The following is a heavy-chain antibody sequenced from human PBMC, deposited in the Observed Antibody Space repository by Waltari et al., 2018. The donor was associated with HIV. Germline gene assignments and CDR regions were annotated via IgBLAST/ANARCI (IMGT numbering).Heavy chain of an antibody. CDR2: IRSKVFGRTT. D-gene: IGHD2-8*01. Sequence: EVQLVESGGGLVQPGRSLRLSCTTSGFTIGDYAMGWFRQAPGKGRGLICSIRSKVFGRTTGYTAAVKGRFTISRDDSKSIVFLQMDSLKTEDTAMYYCSRDNPQWDYWGQGTLVTVSS. V-gene: IGHV3-49*01. J-gene: IGHJ4*02. CDR3: SRDNPQWDY. CDR1: GFTIGDYA.